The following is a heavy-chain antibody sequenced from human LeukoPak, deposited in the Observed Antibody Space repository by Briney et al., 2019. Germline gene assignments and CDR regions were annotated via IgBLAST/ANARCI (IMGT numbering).Heavy chain of an antibody. J-gene: IGHJ6*03. CDR2: IYYSGST. CDR1: GGSLTNYY. Sequence: SETLSLTCTVSGGSLTNYYWSWIRQPPGKGLEWIGYIYYSGSTNYNPSLKSRVTISVDTSKNQFSLKLSSVTAADTAVYYCARAQHDRYYYYYMDVWGKGTTVTISS. CDR3: ARAQHDRYYYYYMDV. D-gene: IGHD2-21*01. V-gene: IGHV4-59*01.